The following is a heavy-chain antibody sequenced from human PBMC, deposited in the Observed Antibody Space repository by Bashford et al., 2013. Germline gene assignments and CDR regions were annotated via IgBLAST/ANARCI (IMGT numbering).Heavy chain of an antibody. CDR2: ISYSGST. V-gene: IGHV4-59*11. D-gene: IGHD6-19*01. CDR3: ASTPLTVAAPKFDS. Sequence: SETLSLTCTVSGASTTSHYWTWIRQPPGKGLEWIGYISYSGSTNYNPSLKSRVTISVDTSKNQFSLKLSSVTAADTAVYYCASTPLTVAAPKFDSWGQGTLVTVSS. J-gene: IGHJ4*02. CDR1: GASTTSHY.